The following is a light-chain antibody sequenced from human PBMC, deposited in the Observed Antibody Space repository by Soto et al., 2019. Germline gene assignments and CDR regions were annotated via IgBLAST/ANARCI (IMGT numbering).Light chain of an antibody. Sequence: VLPQSPDTLSLSPGDRATLSCRASQSVRSTFLAWYQQKPGQAPRLLIYGASNSAAGIPERFSGSASGTEFTLTISRLEPDDSAVYSCKQYHDSPMNTFGQGTKLQIK. CDR1: QSVRSTF. CDR3: KQYHDSPMNT. V-gene: IGKV3-20*01. J-gene: IGKJ2*01. CDR2: GAS.